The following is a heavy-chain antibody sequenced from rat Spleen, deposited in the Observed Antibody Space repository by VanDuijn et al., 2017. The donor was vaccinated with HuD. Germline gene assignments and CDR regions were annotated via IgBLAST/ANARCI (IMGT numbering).Heavy chain of an antibody. V-gene: IGHV5-31*01. Sequence: EVQLVESGGGLVQPGRSLKLSCVASGFTFKNYWMTWIRQAPGKGLEWVASITNSAGSTYYRDSVKGRFTISRDNTKSTLYLQMNSLRSEDTATYYCTTENYWFAYWGQGTLVTVSS. CDR3: TTENYWFAY. CDR1: GFTFKNYW. J-gene: IGHJ3*01. CDR2: ITNSAGST. D-gene: IGHD1-10*01.